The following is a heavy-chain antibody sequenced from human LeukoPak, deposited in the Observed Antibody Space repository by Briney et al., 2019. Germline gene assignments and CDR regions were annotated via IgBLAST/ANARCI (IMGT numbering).Heavy chain of an antibody. V-gene: IGHV3-23*01. CDR1: GFTFSSYG. J-gene: IGHJ4*02. D-gene: IGHD3-10*01. CDR2: ISGSGGST. Sequence: GGSLRLSCAASGFTFSSYGMSWVRQAPGKGLEWVSAISGSGGSTYYADSVKGRFTISRDNSKNTLYLQMNSLRAEDTAAYYCAKRAYYYGSGLGAAFDYWGQGTLVTVSS. CDR3: AKRAYYYGSGLGAAFDY.